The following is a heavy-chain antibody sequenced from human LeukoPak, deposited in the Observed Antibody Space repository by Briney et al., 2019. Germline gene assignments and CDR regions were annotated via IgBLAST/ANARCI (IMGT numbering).Heavy chain of an antibody. CDR3: ARAGLYYCYGMDV. CDR1: GGSISSYY. V-gene: IGHV4-59*01. CDR2: IYNSGST. D-gene: IGHD3-16*01. Sequence: SETLSLTCTVSGGSISSYYWSWIRQPPGKGLEWIGYIYNSGSTNYNPSLKSRVTISVDTSKNQFSLKLSSVTAADTAVYYCARAGLYYCYGMDVWGQGTTVTVSS. J-gene: IGHJ6*02.